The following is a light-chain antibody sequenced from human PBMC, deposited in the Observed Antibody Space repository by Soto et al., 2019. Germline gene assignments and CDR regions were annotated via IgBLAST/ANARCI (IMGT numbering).Light chain of an antibody. CDR2: EVS. J-gene: IGLJ1*01. CDR3: SSFTSVSTPLYV. Sequence: QSVLTPSTSVSVSPGQSLTTSCTGTSSDVGGYNYVSWYQQHPGRAPRLIIFEVSHRPSVVSNRFSGSKPGNTASLTISGVQAEDEADYYCSSFTSVSTPLYVFGTGIKVTVL. V-gene: IGLV2-14*03. CDR1: SSDVGGYNY.